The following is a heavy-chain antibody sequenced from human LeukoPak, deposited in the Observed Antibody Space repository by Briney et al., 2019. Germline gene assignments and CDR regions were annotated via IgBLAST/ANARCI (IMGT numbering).Heavy chain of an antibody. J-gene: IGHJ4*02. CDR3: ARVSSYGYFFTY. CDR1: CGSFSGDY. V-gene: IGHV4-34*01. CDR2: INHSGRT. Sequence: SETLSLTWAVYCGSFSGDYWSWIRQPPGKGLEWIGEINHSGRTNYNPSLRTRVTISVDTSKNPFSLKLSSVTAADTAVYYCARVSSYGYFFTYWGQGTLVTVSS. D-gene: IGHD5-18*01.